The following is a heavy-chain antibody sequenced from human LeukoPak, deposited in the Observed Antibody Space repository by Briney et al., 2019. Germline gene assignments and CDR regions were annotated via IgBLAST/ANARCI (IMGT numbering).Heavy chain of an antibody. CDR3: TTLGVAAAGEGDY. CDR1: GFTFSSYS. J-gene: IGHJ4*02. CDR2: ISSSSSYI. D-gene: IGHD6-13*01. Sequence: PGGSLRLSCAASGFTFSSYSMNWVRQAPGKGLEWVSSISSSSSYIYYADSVKGRFTISRDNAKNSLYLQMNSLRAEDTAVYYCTTLGVAAAGEGDYWGQGTLVTVSS. V-gene: IGHV3-21*01.